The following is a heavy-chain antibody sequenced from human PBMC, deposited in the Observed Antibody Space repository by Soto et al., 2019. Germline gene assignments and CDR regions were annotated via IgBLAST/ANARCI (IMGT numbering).Heavy chain of an antibody. J-gene: IGHJ6*02. Sequence: PGGSLRLSCAASGFTASSNYMSWVRQAPGKGLEWVSVIYSGGSTYYADSVKGRFTISRDNSKNTLYLQMNSLRAEDTAVYYCAREGLGIAEYYYYGMDVWGQGTTVTVSS. V-gene: IGHV3-53*01. CDR2: IYSGGST. CDR1: GFTASSNY. D-gene: IGHD7-27*01. CDR3: AREGLGIAEYYYYGMDV.